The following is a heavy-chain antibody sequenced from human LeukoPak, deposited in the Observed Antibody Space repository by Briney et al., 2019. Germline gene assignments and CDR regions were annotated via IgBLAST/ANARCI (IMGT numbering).Heavy chain of an antibody. J-gene: IGHJ4*02. V-gene: IGHV3-33*01. CDR2: VWSGGGNE. Sequence: GNSLRLSCVASRCTFSSYGIHWVSQAPGKGLEWVAVVWSGGGNEYYADSVKGRFTISRDDSKNTLYLQMNSLRAEDSAVYYCARDIWFGEFRYFDCWGQGTLFTVSS. D-gene: IGHD3-10*01. CDR1: RCTFSSYG. CDR3: ARDIWFGEFRYFDC.